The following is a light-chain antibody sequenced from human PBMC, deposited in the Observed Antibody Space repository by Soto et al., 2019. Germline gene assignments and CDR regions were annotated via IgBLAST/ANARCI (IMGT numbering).Light chain of an antibody. V-gene: IGLV2-14*01. CDR3: SSYTSSSGYV. J-gene: IGLJ1*01. CDR2: DVS. CDR1: SRDVGGYNY. Sequence: QCALTQPSPLSGSPGQSITISCPGNSRDVGGYNYVSWYQQHPGKAPKLMIYDVSNRPSGVSNRFSGSKSGNTASLTISGLQAEDEADYYCSSYTSSSGYVFGTGTKVTVL.